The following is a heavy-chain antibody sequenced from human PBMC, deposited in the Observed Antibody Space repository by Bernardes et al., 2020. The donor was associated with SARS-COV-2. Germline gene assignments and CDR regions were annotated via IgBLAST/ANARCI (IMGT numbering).Heavy chain of an antibody. CDR1: GYTYTNYG. CDR2: ISGYNGNT. V-gene: IGHV1-18*04. CDR3: ARVEGFCSGGTCFSLFYFDH. Sequence: ASVKDSCKASGYTYTNYGIGWVRQAPGHGLEWLGWISGYNGNTNYARHLQGRITMTSDLSTKTAFMELRRLRSDDTALYYCARVEGFCSGGTCFSLFYFDHWGQGTLVSVSS. D-gene: IGHD2-15*01. J-gene: IGHJ4*02.